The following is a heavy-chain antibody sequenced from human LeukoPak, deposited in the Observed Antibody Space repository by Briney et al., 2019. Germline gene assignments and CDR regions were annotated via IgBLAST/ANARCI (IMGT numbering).Heavy chain of an antibody. V-gene: IGHV4-31*03. CDR2: IYYSGST. J-gene: IGHJ4*02. CDR1: GGSISSGGYY. CDR3: ARDGCSSTSCYPGVGFFDY. D-gene: IGHD2-2*01. Sequence: PSETLSLTCTVSGGSISSGGYYWSWIRQHPGKGLEWIGYIYYSGSTYYNPSLKSRVTISVDTSKNQFSLKLSSVTAADTAVYYRARDGCSSTSCYPGVGFFDYWGQGTLVTVSS.